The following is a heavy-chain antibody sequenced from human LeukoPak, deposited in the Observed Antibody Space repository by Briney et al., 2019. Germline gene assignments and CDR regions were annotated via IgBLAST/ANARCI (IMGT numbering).Heavy chain of an antibody. CDR3: ARGRHIFPHYYYGMDV. J-gene: IGHJ6*02. CDR1: GGSFSGYY. D-gene: IGHD3-3*02. V-gene: IGHV4-34*01. CDR2: INHSGST. Sequence: SETLSLTCAVYGGSFSGYYWSWIRQPPGKGLEWIGEINHSGSTNYNPSLKSRVTISVDTSKNQFSLKLSSVTAADTAVYYCARGRHIFPHYYYGMDVWGQGTTVTVSS.